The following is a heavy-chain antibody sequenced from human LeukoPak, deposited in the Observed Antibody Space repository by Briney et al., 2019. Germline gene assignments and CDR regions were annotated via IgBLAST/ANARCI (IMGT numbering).Heavy chain of an antibody. CDR2: ISRSGSTI. D-gene: IGHD3-22*01. Sequence: GGSLRLSCAASGFTFSSYEMNWVRQAPGKGLEWVSYISRSGSTIYYADSVKGRFTISRDNAKNSLYLQMNSLRAEDTAVYYCAIPGARGYYDSSGPPGYWGQGTLVTVSS. J-gene: IGHJ4*02. V-gene: IGHV3-48*03. CDR3: AIPGARGYYDSSGPPGY. CDR1: GFTFSSYE.